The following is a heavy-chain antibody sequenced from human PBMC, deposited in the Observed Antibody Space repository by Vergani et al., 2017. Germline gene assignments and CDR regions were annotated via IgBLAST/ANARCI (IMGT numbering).Heavy chain of an antibody. J-gene: IGHJ5*02. Sequence: QVELQESGPGLVKPSKTLSVTCSVSGDSVRSAPYWGWIRRPPGKGLEWLGTIHRSGSTYYNPSFRNQGTMSVDTSKSQLSLRLASVTAADTALYYCARHVGYGDSNYPGDWFDPWGQGTLVTVSS. CDR1: GDSVRSAPY. CDR3: ARHVGYGDSNYPGDWFDP. D-gene: IGHD2-21*02. V-gene: IGHV4-38-2*02. CDR2: IHRSGST.